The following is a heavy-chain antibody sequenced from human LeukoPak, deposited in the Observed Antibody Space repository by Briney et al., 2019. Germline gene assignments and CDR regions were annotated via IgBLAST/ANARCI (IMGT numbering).Heavy chain of an antibody. Sequence: GGSLRLSCAASGFSFSSYSMNWVRQAPGKGLEWVSYISWSSSTIHYADSVKGRFTISRDNAKNSLYLQMNSLRAEDTAVYYCARDQRITFGGVDPWGQGTLVTVSS. V-gene: IGHV3-48*01. CDR1: GFSFSSYS. CDR3: ARDQRITFGGVDP. CDR2: ISWSSSTI. D-gene: IGHD3-16*01. J-gene: IGHJ5*02.